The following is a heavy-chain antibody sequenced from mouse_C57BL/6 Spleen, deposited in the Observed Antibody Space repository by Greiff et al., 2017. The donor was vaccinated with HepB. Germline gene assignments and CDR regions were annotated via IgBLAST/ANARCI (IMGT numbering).Heavy chain of an antibody. CDR3: ARAYYSNPYYFDY. V-gene: IGHV14-3*01. J-gene: IGHJ2*01. Sequence: EVQLQESVAELVRPGASVKLSCTASGFNIKNTYLHWVKQRPEQGLEWIGRIDPANGNTKYAPKFQGKATITADTSSNTAYLQLSSLTSEDTSIYYCARAYYSNPYYFDYWGQGTTLTVSS. CDR2: IDPANGNT. CDR1: GFNIKNTY. D-gene: IGHD2-5*01.